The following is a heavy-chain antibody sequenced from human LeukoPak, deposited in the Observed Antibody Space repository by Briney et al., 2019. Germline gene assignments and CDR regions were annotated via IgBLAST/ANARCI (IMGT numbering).Heavy chain of an antibody. J-gene: IGHJ4*02. CDR2: IYYSGST. V-gene: IGHV4-39*07. Sequence: SETLSLTCTVSGGSISSSSYYWGWIRQPPGKGLEWIGSIYYSGSTYYNPSLKSRVTISVDTSKNQFSLKLSSVTAADTAVYYCARGIRSTIAVDYWGQGTLVTVSS. CDR3: ARGIRSTIAVDY. CDR1: GGSISSSSYY. D-gene: IGHD6-13*01.